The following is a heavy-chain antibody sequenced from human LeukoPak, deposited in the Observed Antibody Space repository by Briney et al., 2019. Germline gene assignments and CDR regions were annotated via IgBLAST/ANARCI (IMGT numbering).Heavy chain of an antibody. Sequence: GGSLRLSCAASGFTFSNAWMSWVRQAPGKGLEWVGRIISKTAGETTHYAAPVKGRFTISRDNAKNSLYLQMNSLRAEDTAVYYCARALNIVVVPAAGFDPWGQGTLVTVSS. CDR3: ARALNIVVVPAAGFDP. D-gene: IGHD2-2*01. CDR2: IISKTAGETT. J-gene: IGHJ5*02. V-gene: IGHV3-15*01. CDR1: GFTFSNAW.